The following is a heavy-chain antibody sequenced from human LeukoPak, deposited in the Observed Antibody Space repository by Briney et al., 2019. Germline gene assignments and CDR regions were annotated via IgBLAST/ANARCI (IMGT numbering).Heavy chain of an antibody. Sequence: GGSLRLSCAASGFTFSTYTMNWVRQAPGKGLEWVSSISSSSNYIYYADSVKGRFTISRGNAKNSLYLQMNSLRAEGTAVYYCARGKADYYMDVWGKGTTVTVSS. CDR3: ARGKADYYMDV. CDR1: GFTFSTYT. CDR2: ISSSSNYI. V-gene: IGHV3-21*01. J-gene: IGHJ6*03.